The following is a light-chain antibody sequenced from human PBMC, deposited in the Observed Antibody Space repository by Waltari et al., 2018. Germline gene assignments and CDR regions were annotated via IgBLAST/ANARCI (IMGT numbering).Light chain of an antibody. V-gene: IGKV4-1*01. CDR3: QQYYSTPRT. CDR1: QYVFYSSNNKNY. CDR2: WAS. Sequence: DIVMTQSPDSLAVSRGARATINCKSSQYVFYSSNNKNYLAWYQQKPGQPPKLLIYWASARESGVPDRFSGSGSGTDFTLTISSLQAEDVAVYYCQQYYSTPRTFGQGTKVEIK. J-gene: IGKJ1*01.